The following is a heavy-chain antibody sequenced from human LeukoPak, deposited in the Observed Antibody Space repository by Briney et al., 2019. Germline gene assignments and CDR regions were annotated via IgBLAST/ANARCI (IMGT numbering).Heavy chain of an antibody. J-gene: IGHJ4*02. CDR1: GFTFSSYG. CDR3: AAGVARPYYFDY. D-gene: IGHD3-10*01. V-gene: IGHV3-33*01. Sequence: ERSLRLSCAASGFTFSSYGMHWVRQAPGKGLEWVAVIWYDGSNKYYADSVKGRFTISRDNSKNTLYLQMNSLRAEDTAVYYCAAGVARPYYFDYWGQGTLVTVSS. CDR2: IWYDGSNK.